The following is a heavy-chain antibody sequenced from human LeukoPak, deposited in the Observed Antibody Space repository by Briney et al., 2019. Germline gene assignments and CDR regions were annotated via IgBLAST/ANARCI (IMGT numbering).Heavy chain of an antibody. CDR2: ISAYTGNT. J-gene: IGHJ4*02. CDR1: GYTFTSHG. CDR3: ARDGGVAATGYYFDY. V-gene: IGHV1-18*01. Sequence: ASVKVSCKASGYTFTSHGITWVRQAPGQGLEWMGWISAYTGNTNYAQKFRGRVTISTDTSWSTAYMELRSLRSDDTAVYYCARDGGVAATGYYFDYWGQGTLITVS. D-gene: IGHD6-13*01.